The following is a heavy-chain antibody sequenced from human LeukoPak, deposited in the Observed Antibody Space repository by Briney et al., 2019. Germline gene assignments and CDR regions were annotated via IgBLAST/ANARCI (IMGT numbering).Heavy chain of an antibody. V-gene: IGHV3-20*04. J-gene: IGHJ5*02. CDR2: INWNGGST. CDR1: GFTFSSYA. D-gene: IGHD6-19*01. Sequence: GGSLRLSCAASGFTFSSYAMSWVRQAPGKGLEWVSGINWNGGSTGYADSVKGRFTISRDNAKNSLYLQMNSLRAEDTALYYCARLIAVAGTAAFDPWGQGTLVSVSS. CDR3: ARLIAVAGTAAFDP.